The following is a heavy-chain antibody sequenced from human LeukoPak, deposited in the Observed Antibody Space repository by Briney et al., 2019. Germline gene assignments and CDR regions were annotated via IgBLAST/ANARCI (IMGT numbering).Heavy chain of an antibody. V-gene: IGHV3-23*01. CDR1: GFTFSNYA. Sequence: GASLRLSCVASGFTFSNYAMSWVRQAPGKGLEWVSAITGSGTNRYYADSLKGRFTTSRDNSKNTVFLQMNSLRHEDTAIYYCVIWGDYDVLTGYYVPDFWGQGTLVTVAS. D-gene: IGHD3-9*01. CDR3: VIWGDYDVLTGYYVPDF. J-gene: IGHJ4*02. CDR2: ITGSGTNR.